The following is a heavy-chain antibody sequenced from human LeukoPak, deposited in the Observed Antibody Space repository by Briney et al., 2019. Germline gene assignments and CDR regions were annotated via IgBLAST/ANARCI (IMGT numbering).Heavy chain of an antibody. Sequence: GGSLRLSCAASGFTFSSCAMSWVRQAPGKGLEWVSTVSGSGSNTFYADSVKGRFTISRDNSKDALYLQMDSLRADDTAVYFCAKTPRGYTYVPDYWGQGTLVTVSP. CDR1: GFTFSSCA. D-gene: IGHD5-18*01. CDR2: VSGSGSNT. V-gene: IGHV3-23*01. J-gene: IGHJ4*02. CDR3: AKTPRGYTYVPDY.